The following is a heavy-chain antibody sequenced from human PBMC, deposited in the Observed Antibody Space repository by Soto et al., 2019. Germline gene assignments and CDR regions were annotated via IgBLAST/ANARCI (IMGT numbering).Heavy chain of an antibody. V-gene: IGHV4-59*01. J-gene: IGHJ5*02. CDR2: VFYTGST. D-gene: IGHD1-26*01. CDR3: ARSYSGTFYGYDT. Sequence: PSETLSLTCTVSGGSISRYHWSWIRQSPGKGLEWIGYVFYTGSTKYNPALKRRVTISVDTSKNQFSLKLSSVSAADTGLYYCARSYSGTFYGYDTWGQGILVTAPQ. CDR1: GGSISRYH.